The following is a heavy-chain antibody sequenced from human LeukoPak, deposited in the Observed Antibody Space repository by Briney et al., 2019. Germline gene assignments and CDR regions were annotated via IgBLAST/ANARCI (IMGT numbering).Heavy chain of an antibody. Sequence: PSETLSLTCTVSGGSISDYYWSWIRQPPGRGLEWVGYIRASGTTNYNSSLKSRVSISLDTSKNLFSLRLTSVTAADTAVYYCARGVRYFDWLSPHYFDYWGQGTLVTVSS. CDR3: ARGVRYFDWLSPHYFDY. CDR1: GGSISDYY. CDR2: IRASGTT. D-gene: IGHD3-9*01. J-gene: IGHJ4*02. V-gene: IGHV4-59*01.